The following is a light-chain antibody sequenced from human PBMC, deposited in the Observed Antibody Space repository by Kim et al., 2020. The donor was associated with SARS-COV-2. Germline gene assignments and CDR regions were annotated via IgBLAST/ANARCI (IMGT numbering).Light chain of an antibody. Sequence: DLQMTQSPSSLSASVGDRVTITCRASQDIGNYLAWYQQKPGEVPNLLISAASTLHSGVPSRFSGSGSGTDFTLTISSLQPEDVATYYCQKYNPEPQPFGGGTTVDIK. CDR1: QDIGNY. J-gene: IGKJ4*01. CDR2: AAS. V-gene: IGKV1-27*01. CDR3: QKYNPEPQP.